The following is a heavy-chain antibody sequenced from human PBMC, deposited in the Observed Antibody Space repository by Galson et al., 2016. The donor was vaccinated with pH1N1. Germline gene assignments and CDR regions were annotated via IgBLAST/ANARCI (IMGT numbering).Heavy chain of an antibody. CDR3: ASFTTGTTCDY. CDR2: IDPSNGGT. J-gene: IGHJ4*02. CDR1: GYSLAKYY. V-gene: IGHV1-46*01. Sequence: SVKVSCKASGYSLAKYYVHWVRQVPGQGLEWMGVIDPSNGGTIYAQKFQGRVTMTVDRPTSTVDMEENRLRSEDTANYYCASFTTGTTCDYWGQGTLVSVS. D-gene: IGHD4-17*01.